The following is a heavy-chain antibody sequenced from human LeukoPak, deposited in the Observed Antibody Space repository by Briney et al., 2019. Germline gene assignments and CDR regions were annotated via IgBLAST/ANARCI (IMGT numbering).Heavy chain of an antibody. J-gene: IGHJ4*02. V-gene: IGHV1-18*01. CDR2: ISAYNGNT. Sequence: ASVKVSCKASGYTFTSYGISWVRQAPGQGPEWMGWISAYNGNTNYAQKLQGRVTMTTDTSTSTAYMELRSLRSDDTAVYYCARDYCSGGSCYSLDYWGQGTLVTVSS. CDR1: GYTFTSYG. CDR3: ARDYCSGGSCYSLDY. D-gene: IGHD2-15*01.